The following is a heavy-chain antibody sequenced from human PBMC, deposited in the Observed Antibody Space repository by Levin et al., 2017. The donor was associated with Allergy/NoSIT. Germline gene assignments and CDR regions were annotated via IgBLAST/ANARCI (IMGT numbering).Heavy chain of an antibody. V-gene: IGHV3-23*01. J-gene: IGHJ4*02. Sequence: ETLSLTCAASGFTFSSYAMSWVRQAPGKGLEWVSAISGSGGSTYYADSVKGRFTISRDNSKNTLYLQMNSLRAEDTAVYYCAKVDDYGDYREFDYWGQGTLVTVSS. D-gene: IGHD4-17*01. CDR2: ISGSGGST. CDR1: GFTFSSYA. CDR3: AKVDDYGDYREFDY.